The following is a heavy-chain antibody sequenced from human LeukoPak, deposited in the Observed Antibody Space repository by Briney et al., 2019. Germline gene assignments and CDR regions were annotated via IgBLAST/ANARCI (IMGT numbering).Heavy chain of an antibody. CDR1: GFTFDDYA. CDR2: ISWNSGSI. Sequence: GGSLRLSCAASGFTFDDYAMHWVRQAPGKGLEWVSGISWNSGSIGYADSVKGRFTISRDDAKNTLYLQMNSLRAEDTAVYYCARGGYSSGWSFFDYWGQGTLVTVSS. D-gene: IGHD6-19*01. CDR3: ARGGYSSGWSFFDY. J-gene: IGHJ4*02. V-gene: IGHV3-9*01.